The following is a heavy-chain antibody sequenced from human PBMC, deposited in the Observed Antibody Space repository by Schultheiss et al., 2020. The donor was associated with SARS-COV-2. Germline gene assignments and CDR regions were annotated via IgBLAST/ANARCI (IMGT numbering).Heavy chain of an antibody. Sequence: SETLSLTCTVSGGSISSYYWSWIRQPPGKGLEWIGYIYHSGSTYYNPSLKSRVTISVDTSQNHFSLRLNSMTAADTAVYYCARDLRAEVVTAFDSWGQGTLVTVSS. CDR2: IYHSGST. CDR1: GGSISSYY. D-gene: IGHD2-21*02. CDR3: ARDLRAEVVTAFDS. V-gene: IGHV4-59*04. J-gene: IGHJ5*01.